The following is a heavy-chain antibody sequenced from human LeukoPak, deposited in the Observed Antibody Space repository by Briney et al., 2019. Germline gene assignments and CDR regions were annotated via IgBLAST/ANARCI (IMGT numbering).Heavy chain of an antibody. Sequence: SVKVSRKASGGTFSSYAISWVRQAPGQGLEWMGRIIPIFGTANYAQKFQGRVTITTDESTSTAYMELSSLRSEDTAVYYCAREGTGTTPHPYYYYYMDVWGKGTTVTVSS. CDR3: AREGTGTTPHPYYYYYMDV. CDR2: IIPIFGTA. J-gene: IGHJ6*03. D-gene: IGHD1-7*01. CDR1: GGTFSSYA. V-gene: IGHV1-69*05.